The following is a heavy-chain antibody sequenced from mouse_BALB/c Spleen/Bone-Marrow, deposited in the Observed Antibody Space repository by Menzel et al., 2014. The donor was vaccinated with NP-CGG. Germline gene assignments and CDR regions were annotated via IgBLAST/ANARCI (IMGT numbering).Heavy chain of an antibody. V-gene: IGHV1-5*01. CDR2: IYPGNSDT. J-gene: IGHJ3*01. CDR3: TCFYYDYDGLGWFAY. Sequence: EVKLEESGTVLARPGASVKMSCKASGYTFINYWMHWVKQRPGQGLEWIGAIYPGNSDTSYNQKFKAKAKLTAVTSTGTAYMELSSLTNEDSAVYYCTCFYYDYDGLGWFAYWGQGTLVTVSA. D-gene: IGHD2-4*01. CDR1: GYTFINYW.